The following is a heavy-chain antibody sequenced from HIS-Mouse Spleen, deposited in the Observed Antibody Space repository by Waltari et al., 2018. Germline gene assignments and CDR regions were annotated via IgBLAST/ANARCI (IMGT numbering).Heavy chain of an antibody. J-gene: IGHJ3*02. D-gene: IGHD3-10*01. CDR3: AAPYYYGSGSYAFDI. V-gene: IGHV1-58*02. CDR2: IVVGSGNT. Sequence: QMQLVQSGPEVKKPGTSVKVSCKASGFTFTSSAMQWVRQTRGQRLEWIGWIVVGSGNTNYAQKFQERVTITRDMSTSTAYMELSSLRSEDTAVYYCAAPYYYGSGSYAFDIWGQGTMVTVSS. CDR1: GFTFTSSA.